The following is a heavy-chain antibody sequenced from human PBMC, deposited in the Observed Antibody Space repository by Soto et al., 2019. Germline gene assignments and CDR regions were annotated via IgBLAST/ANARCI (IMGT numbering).Heavy chain of an antibody. J-gene: IGHJ4*02. D-gene: IGHD3-9*01. Sequence: QVQLVQSGAEVKKPGSSVKVSCKASGGTFSSYTISWVRQAPGQGLEWMGRIIPILGIANYAQKFQGRVTITADKSTSTAYMELSSLRSEDTAAYYCATSSDYDILTLDYWGQGTLVTVSS. CDR3: ATSSDYDILTLDY. V-gene: IGHV1-69*02. CDR2: IIPILGIA. CDR1: GGTFSSYT.